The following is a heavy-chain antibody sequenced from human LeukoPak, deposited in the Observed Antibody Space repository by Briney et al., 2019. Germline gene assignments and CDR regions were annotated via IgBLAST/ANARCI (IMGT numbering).Heavy chain of an antibody. V-gene: IGHV1-8*01. J-gene: IGHJ3*02. CDR2: MSPNSGDT. CDR3: ARDARRGVELKAFDI. CDR1: GYTFTSYD. Sequence: ASVKVSCKASGYTFTSYDFNWVRQATGQRPEWMGWMSPNSGDTGYAQKFQDRVTMTRNTSISTAYMELSSLRSEDTAVYYCARDARRGVELKAFDIWGQGTMVTVSS. D-gene: IGHD1-7*01.